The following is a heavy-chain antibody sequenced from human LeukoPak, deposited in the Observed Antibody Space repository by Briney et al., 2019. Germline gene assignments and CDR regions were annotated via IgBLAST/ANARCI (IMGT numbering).Heavy chain of an antibody. Sequence: VASVKVSCKASGYTFTDYCIHWMRQTPGQGLEWMGWINPKRGVTTYAQKFQGRVTMTRDTSITTAYMELTRLRSDDTTIYYCARERNYGDYGNAFDVWGQGTKVTVSS. CDR3: ARERNYGDYGNAFDV. CDR2: INPKRGVT. CDR1: GYTFTDYC. D-gene: IGHD4-17*01. J-gene: IGHJ3*01. V-gene: IGHV1-2*02.